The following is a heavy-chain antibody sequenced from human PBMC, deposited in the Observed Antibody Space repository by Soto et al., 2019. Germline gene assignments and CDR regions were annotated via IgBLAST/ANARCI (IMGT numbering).Heavy chain of an antibody. Sequence: EVQLVESGGGLIQPGGSLRLSCAASGFTVSSKYRTWVRQAPGKGLEWVSVIYGGGTTYYADSVKGRFTISRDNSKNTLYLQVNSLSAEDTAVYYCVQTTGWPGFDFWGQGTLVTVSS. CDR2: IYGGGTT. D-gene: IGHD6-19*01. V-gene: IGHV3-53*01. CDR1: GFTVSSKY. J-gene: IGHJ4*02. CDR3: VQTTGWPGFDF.